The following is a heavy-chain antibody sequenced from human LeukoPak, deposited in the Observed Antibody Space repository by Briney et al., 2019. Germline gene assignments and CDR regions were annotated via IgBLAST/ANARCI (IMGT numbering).Heavy chain of an antibody. V-gene: IGHV1-18*01. D-gene: IGHD2-2*01. CDR2: ISAYDGGT. J-gene: IGHJ6*03. Sequence: ASVKVSCNASGYTFNAFGIIWVRQAPGQELEWMGWISAYDGGTKFAHSLQVRLSMTTETSTTTAYMELRSLRSDDTAVYYCARALRAKADIVVVPAAIPYYYYYMDVWGKGTTVTVSS. CDR3: ARALRAKADIVVVPAAIPYYYYYMDV. CDR1: GYTFNAFG.